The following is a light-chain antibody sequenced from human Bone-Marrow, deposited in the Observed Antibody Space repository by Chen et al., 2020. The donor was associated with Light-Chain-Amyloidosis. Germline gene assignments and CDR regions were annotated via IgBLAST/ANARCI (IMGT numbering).Light chain of an antibody. Sequence: QSALPQPASVSGSPGQSIPISCTGTSSDVGGYNYVSWYQQHPGKAPKLMIYDVSNRPSGVSNRFAGSKAGNTASLTISGLQAEDEADYYCSSYTSSSTLVFGTGTKVTVL. CDR3: SSYTSSSTLV. V-gene: IGLV2-14*03. CDR1: SSDVGGYNY. J-gene: IGLJ1*01. CDR2: DVS.